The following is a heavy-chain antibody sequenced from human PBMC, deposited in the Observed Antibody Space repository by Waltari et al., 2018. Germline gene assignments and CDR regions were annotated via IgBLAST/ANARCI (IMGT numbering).Heavy chain of an antibody. CDR2: ISAYNGNT. D-gene: IGHD3-10*01. CDR1: GYTFTSYG. Sequence: QVQLVQSGAEVKKPGASVKVSCKASGYTFTSYGISWVRQAPGQGLEWMGWISAYNGNTNYAQKVQGRVTRTTETSTGTAYMELRSLRSDDTAVDYCARGYPVRRWMPSGITMVQGATRKNWFDPWGQGTLVTVSS. CDR3: ARGYPVRRWMPSGITMVQGATRKNWFDP. J-gene: IGHJ5*02. V-gene: IGHV1-18*01.